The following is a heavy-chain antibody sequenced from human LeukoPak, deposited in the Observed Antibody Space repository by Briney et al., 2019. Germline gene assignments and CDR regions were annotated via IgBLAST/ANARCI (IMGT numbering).Heavy chain of an antibody. Sequence: GASVKVSCKASGYTFTSYDINWVRQATGQGLEWMGWMNPNSGNTGYAQKFQGRVTMTRNTSISTAYMELSSLRSEDTAVYYCARGVRAAAGGEFDYWGQGTLVTVSS. D-gene: IGHD6-13*01. CDR2: MNPNSGNT. V-gene: IGHV1-8*01. CDR3: ARGVRAAAGGEFDY. CDR1: GYTFTSYD. J-gene: IGHJ4*02.